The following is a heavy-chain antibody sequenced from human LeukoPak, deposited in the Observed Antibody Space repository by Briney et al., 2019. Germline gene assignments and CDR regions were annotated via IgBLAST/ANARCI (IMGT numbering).Heavy chain of an antibody. V-gene: IGHV3-33*01. D-gene: IGHD6-13*01. CDR1: GFPFSNYG. CDR3: ATDSSTWYFDY. Sequence: GTSLRLSCAASGFPFSNYGMHWVRQAPGKGLEWVAVIYYDGSNKYYADSVKGRFTISRDNSKNTLYLQMNSLRAEDTAVYYCATDSSTWYFDYWGQGTQVTVSS. J-gene: IGHJ4*02. CDR2: IYYDGSNK.